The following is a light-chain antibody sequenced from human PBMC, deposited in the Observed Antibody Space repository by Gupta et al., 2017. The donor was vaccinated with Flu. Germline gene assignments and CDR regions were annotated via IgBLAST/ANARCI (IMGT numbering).Light chain of an antibody. CDR2: SND. Sequence: GSNNLNWYQQLPATAPNLRVYSNDQRPSGAPDRFSGAKSGTSASLAISGLQSDDEGDYYCAASDDSLNAYVFGTGTKVTVL. CDR3: AASDDSLNAYV. CDR1: GSNN. V-gene: IGLV1-44*01. J-gene: IGLJ1*01.